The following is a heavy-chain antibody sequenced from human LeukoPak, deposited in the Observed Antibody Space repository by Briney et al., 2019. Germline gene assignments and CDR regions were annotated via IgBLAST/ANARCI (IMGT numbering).Heavy chain of an antibody. J-gene: IGHJ3*02. Sequence: SGPTLVKPTQTLTPTCTFSGFSLSTSGVGVGWIRQPPGKALEWLALIYWNDDKRYSPSLKSRLTITKDTSKNQVVLTMTNMDPVDTATYYCAHLHDPYDFWSGSTRSDAFDIWGQGTMVTVSS. CDR3: AHLHDPYDFWSGSTRSDAFDI. CDR2: IYWNDDK. D-gene: IGHD3-3*01. V-gene: IGHV2-5*01. CDR1: GFSLSTSGVG.